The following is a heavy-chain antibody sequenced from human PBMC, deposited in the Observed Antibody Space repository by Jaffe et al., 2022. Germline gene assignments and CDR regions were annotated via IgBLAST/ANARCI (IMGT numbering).Heavy chain of an antibody. Sequence: QVQLQESGPGLVKPSETLSLMCTVSGGSISGYYWSWIRRPPGKGLEWIGFIHYNGSTNYNPSLKSRVTMSLDASRSQFSLNLISVTAADTAVYYCARNPYSTVTTSYKWFDPWGQGTLVTVSS. V-gene: IGHV4-59*01. CDR3: ARNPYSTVTTSYKWFDP. CDR2: IHYNGST. CDR1: GGSISGYY. J-gene: IGHJ5*02. D-gene: IGHD4-17*01.